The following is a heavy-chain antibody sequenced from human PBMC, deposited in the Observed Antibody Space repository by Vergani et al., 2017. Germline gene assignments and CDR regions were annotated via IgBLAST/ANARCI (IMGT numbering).Heavy chain of an antibody. D-gene: IGHD3-3*01. CDR3: ARVGDYDFWSGYYLTWFDP. J-gene: IGHJ5*02. Sequence: QVQLVQSGADLSQPPPSLPLSSFPSSYPFPXXXXPFFRHPPPLRLPCMRPVNPNIGGKNYAQKFQGRVTMTRDTSISTAYMELSMLRSDDTAVYYCARVGDYDFWSGYYLTWFDPWGQGTLVTVSS. CDR2: VNPNIGGK. V-gene: IGHV1-2*06. CDR1: SYPFPXXX.